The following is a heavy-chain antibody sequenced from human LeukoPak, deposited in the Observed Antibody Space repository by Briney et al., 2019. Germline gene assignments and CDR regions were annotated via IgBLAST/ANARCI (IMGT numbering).Heavy chain of an antibody. CDR3: ARGKEQQLYAFDI. Sequence: GGSLRLSCAASGFSFSSYGMHWVRQAPGKGLEWVAVIWFDGSNKYYADSVKGRFTISRDNSKNTLYLQMNSLSAEDTAVYYCARGKEQQLYAFDIWGQGTMVTVSS. J-gene: IGHJ3*02. CDR2: IWFDGSNK. V-gene: IGHV3-33*01. CDR1: GFSFSSYG. D-gene: IGHD6-13*01.